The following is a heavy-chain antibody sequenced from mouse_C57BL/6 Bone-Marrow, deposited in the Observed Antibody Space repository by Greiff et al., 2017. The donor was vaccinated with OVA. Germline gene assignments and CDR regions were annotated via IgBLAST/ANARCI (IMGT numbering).Heavy chain of an antibody. CDR2: ISYSGST. CDR1: GYSITSGYD. D-gene: IGHD2-4*01. Sequence: EVQLQESGPGMVKPSQSLSLTCTVTGYSITSGYDWHWIRHFPGNKLEWMGYISYSGSTNYNPSLKSRISITHDTSKNHFFLKLNSVTTEDTATYYCARDYDYDEGGFDYWGQGTTLTVSS. J-gene: IGHJ2*01. CDR3: ARDYDYDEGGFDY. V-gene: IGHV3-1*01.